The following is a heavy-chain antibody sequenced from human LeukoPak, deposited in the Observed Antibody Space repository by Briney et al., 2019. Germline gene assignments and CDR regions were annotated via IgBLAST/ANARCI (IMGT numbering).Heavy chain of an antibody. CDR3: VRSYCSSTSCYPRHFDY. J-gene: IGHJ4*02. Sequence: PGGSLRLSCAASRFTFRNYAMHWVRQAPGKGLEWVAVISSDGTNKDYADSVKGRFSISRDNSKNTLYLQMNRLRADDTAVYYCVRSYCSSTSCYPRHFDYWGQGTLVTVSS. V-gene: IGHV3-30*04. CDR2: ISSDGTNK. D-gene: IGHD2-2*01. CDR1: RFTFRNYA.